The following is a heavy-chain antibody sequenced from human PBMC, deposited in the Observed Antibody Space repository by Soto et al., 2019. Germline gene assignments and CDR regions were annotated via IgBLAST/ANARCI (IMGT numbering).Heavy chain of an antibody. CDR2: IYYSGST. J-gene: IGHJ6*03. CDR3: ARHGGLITMVRGVPIPRYYYYYMDV. V-gene: IGHV4-39*01. Sequence: SETLSLTCTVSGGSISSSSYYWGWIRQPPGKGLEWIGSIYYSGSTYYNPSLKSRVTISVDTSKNQFSLKLSSVTAADTAVYYCARHGGLITMVRGVPIPRYYYYYMDVWGKGTTVTVSS. CDR1: GGSISSSSYY. D-gene: IGHD3-10*01.